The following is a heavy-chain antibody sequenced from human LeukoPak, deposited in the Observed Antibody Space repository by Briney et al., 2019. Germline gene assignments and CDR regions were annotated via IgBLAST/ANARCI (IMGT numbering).Heavy chain of an antibody. J-gene: IGHJ4*02. V-gene: IGHV3-74*01. D-gene: IGHD2-15*01. CDR1: GFTFSGYW. CDR2: IKSDGSST. CDR3: ARTFAAAHIDY. Sequence: GGALRLSCAASGFTFSGYWVHWVRQAPGKGLVWVSRIKSDGSSTTYADSVKGRFTISRDNAKNTLYLEMNSLRAEATAVYSCARTFAAAHIDYWGQGTLVTVSS.